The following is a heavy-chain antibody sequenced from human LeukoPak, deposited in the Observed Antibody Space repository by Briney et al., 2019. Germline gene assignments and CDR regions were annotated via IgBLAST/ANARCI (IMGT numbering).Heavy chain of an antibody. CDR1: GYTFTSYY. V-gene: IGHV1-46*01. CDR3: AAELYSGTYGRCCSFAF. CDR2: INPSGGST. D-gene: IGHD1-26*01. Sequence: ASVKVSCKASGYTFTSYYMHWVRQAPGQGLEWMGIINPSGGSTSYAQRFQGRLTITRDMSTNTAYMELSSLRSEDTAVYYCAAELYSGTYGRCCSFAFWGQGTPVTVSS. J-gene: IGHJ4*02.